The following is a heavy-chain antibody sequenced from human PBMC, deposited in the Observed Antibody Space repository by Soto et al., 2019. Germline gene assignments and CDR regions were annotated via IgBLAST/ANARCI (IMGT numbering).Heavy chain of an antibody. J-gene: IGHJ4*02. D-gene: IGHD1-26*01. CDR1: EFTFISYS. V-gene: IGHV3-21*05. CDR3: ARDGVGATAFFGYLDY. CDR2: IRFSGSDI. Sequence: GGSLRLSCASSEFTFISYSMNWVRQAPGRGLEWVADIRFSGSDINYADSVKGRFTISRDNSKNTLYLQMNSLRAEDTAVYYCARDGVGATAFFGYLDYWGQGALVTVSS.